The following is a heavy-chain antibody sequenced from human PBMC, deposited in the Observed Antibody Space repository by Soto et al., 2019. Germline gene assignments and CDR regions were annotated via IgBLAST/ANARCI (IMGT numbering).Heavy chain of an antibody. CDR2: ISAYNGNT. Sequence: QVQLVQSGAEVKKPGASVKVSCKASGYTFTSYGISWVRQAPGQGLEWMGWISAYNGNTNYAQKLQGRVTMTTDTPTSTAYMELRSLRSDDTAVYYCARSSQITLAYCGGDCYSFDYWGQGTLVTVSS. V-gene: IGHV1-18*01. D-gene: IGHD2-21*02. CDR3: ARSSQITLAYCGGDCYSFDY. CDR1: GYTFTSYG. J-gene: IGHJ4*02.